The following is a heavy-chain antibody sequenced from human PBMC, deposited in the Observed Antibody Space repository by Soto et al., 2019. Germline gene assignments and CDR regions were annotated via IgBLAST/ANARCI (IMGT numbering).Heavy chain of an antibody. D-gene: IGHD2-21*02. CDR3: ARDLWGYCGTDCYPLDV. J-gene: IGHJ6*02. CDR2: MYNTGST. CDR1: GRSISVYY. Sequence: SDTLSLTCTVSGRSISVYYWSGIRQPPGKGLEWIGYMYNTGSTVYNPSFKSRVTISVDTSKNQFSLKLNSVTAADTAVYYCARDLWGYCGTDCYPLDVWGQGTTVT. V-gene: IGHV4-59*01.